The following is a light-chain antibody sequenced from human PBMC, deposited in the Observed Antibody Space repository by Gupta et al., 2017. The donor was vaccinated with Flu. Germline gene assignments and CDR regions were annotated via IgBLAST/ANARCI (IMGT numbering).Light chain of an antibody. J-gene: IGKJ1*01. CDR3: QQYVTSPT. CDR1: QSVNSNY. Sequence: EIVLTQSPGTLSLSPGERATLSCRASQSVNSNYLAWYQQKPGQAPRLLIFDASNMATGCPDRISGSGSGTDFTLTNSRLEPEDFAVYYCQQYVTSPTFGQGTKVEIK. CDR2: DAS. V-gene: IGKV3-20*01.